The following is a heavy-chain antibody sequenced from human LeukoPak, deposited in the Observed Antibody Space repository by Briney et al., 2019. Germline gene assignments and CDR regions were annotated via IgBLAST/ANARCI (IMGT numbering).Heavy chain of an antibody. V-gene: IGHV4-39*07. CDR2: IYYSGST. Sequence: SETLSITCTVSGGSISSSSYYWGWIRQPPGKGLEWIGSIYYSGSTYYNPSLKSRVTISVDTSKNQFSLKLSSVTAADTAVYYCARIVTTRRGYYFDYWGQGTLVTVSS. D-gene: IGHD3-3*01. J-gene: IGHJ4*02. CDR1: GGSISSSSYY. CDR3: ARIVTTRRGYYFDY.